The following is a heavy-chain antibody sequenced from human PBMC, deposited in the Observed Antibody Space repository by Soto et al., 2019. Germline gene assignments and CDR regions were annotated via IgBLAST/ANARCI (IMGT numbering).Heavy chain of an antibody. CDR1: GYSFTSYW. CDR3: ARYSGYPYYYYGMDV. V-gene: IGHV5-51*01. Sequence: PGESLKISCKGSGYSFTSYWIGWVRQMPGEGLEWMGIIYPGDSDTRYSPSFQGQVTISADKSISTAYLQWSSLKASDTAMYYCARYSGYPYYYYGMDVWGQGTTVTVSS. J-gene: IGHJ6*02. CDR2: IYPGDSDT. D-gene: IGHD5-12*01.